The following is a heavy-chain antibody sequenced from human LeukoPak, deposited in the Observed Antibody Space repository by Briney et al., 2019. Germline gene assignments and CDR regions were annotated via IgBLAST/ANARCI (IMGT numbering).Heavy chain of an antibody. V-gene: IGHV3-23*01. J-gene: IGHJ4*02. CDR1: GFTFSTYP. CDR2: ISGGGGST. CDR3: ATRPLMPPRFDY. D-gene: IGHD2-2*01. Sequence: PGGSLRLSCAASGFTFSTYPMSRVRQAPVKGLQWVSAISGGGGSTYYADSVKGRFTISRDNSKSTLYLHMSSLRAEDTAIYYCATRPLMPPRFDYWGQGILVTVSS.